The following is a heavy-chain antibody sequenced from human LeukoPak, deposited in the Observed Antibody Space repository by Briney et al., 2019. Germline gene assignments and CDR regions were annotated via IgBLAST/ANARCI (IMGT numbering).Heavy chain of an antibody. CDR1: GFTFSSYS. CDR3: ARDSAGGGYEGSDY. J-gene: IGHJ4*02. CDR2: ISSSSSYI. V-gene: IGHV3-21*01. D-gene: IGHD5-12*01. Sequence: GGSLRLSCAASGFTFSSYSMNWVRQAPGKGLEWVSSISSSSSYIYYADSVKGRFTISRDNAKNSLYLQMNSLRAEDTAVYYCARDSAGGGYEGSDYWGQGTLVTVSS.